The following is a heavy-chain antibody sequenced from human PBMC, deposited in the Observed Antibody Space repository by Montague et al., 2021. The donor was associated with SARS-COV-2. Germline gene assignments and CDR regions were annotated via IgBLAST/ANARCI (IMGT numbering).Heavy chain of an antibody. J-gene: IGHJ4*02. D-gene: IGHD6-19*01. CDR2: IDWDDDK. CDR3: ARISAWYSSGWSAFDX. Sequence: VKPTQTLTLTCTFSGFSLSTSGMCVSWIRQPPGKALEWLALIDWDDDKYYSTSLKTRLTISKDTSKNQVVLTMTNMDPVDTATYYCARISAWYSSGWSAFDXWGQGTLVTVSS. V-gene: IGHV2-70*01. CDR1: GFSLSTSGMC.